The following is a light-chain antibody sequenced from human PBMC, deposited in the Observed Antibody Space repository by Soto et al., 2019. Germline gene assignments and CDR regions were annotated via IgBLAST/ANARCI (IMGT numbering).Light chain of an antibody. J-gene: IGKJ3*01. CDR1: QSLNRN. CDR3: QHQNDWPPAFT. Sequence: EILMTQSPATLSVSPGERATLSCRASQSLNRNLAWYQQKPGQAPRLIIYGASTRASGIPARFSGSGSGTDVTLPISSRQSADVSLCYCQHQNDWPPAFTFGPGTKVDL. V-gene: IGKV3D-15*01. CDR2: GAS.